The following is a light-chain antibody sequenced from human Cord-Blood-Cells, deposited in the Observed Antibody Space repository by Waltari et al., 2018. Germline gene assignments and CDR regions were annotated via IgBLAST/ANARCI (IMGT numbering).Light chain of an antibody. CDR1: SSNIGAGYD. CDR2: GNS. V-gene: IGLV1-40*01. CDR3: QSYDSSLSGYV. Sequence: QSVLTPPPSVSGAPGQRVTIPCPGSSSNIGAGYDVPWYQTLPGTAPKLLIYGNSNRPSGVPDRFSGSKSGTSASLAITGLQAEDEADYYCQSYDSSLSGYVFGTGTKVTVL. J-gene: IGLJ1*01.